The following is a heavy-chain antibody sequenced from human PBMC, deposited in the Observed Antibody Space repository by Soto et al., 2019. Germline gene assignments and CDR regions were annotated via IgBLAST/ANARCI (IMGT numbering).Heavy chain of an antibody. CDR3: ARGGVYSSSPWSGFHY. CDR2: TYYRSKYYY. J-gene: IGHJ4*02. D-gene: IGHD6-6*01. V-gene: IGHV6-1*01. CDR1: GDSVSSNSAA. Sequence: SQTLSLTCVISGDSVSSNSAAWNWLRQSPSRGLEWLGRTYYRSKYYYEYARSVRSRITINPDTSSNRFSLQLNSVTPDDTAVYYCARGGVYSSSPWSGFHYWGQGNLVTVYS.